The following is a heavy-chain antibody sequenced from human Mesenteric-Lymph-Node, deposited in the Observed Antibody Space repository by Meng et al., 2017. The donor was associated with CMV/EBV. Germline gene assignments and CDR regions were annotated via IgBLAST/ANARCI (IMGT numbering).Heavy chain of an antibody. Sequence: GESLKISCAASGFTFSSYAMSWVRQAPGKGLEWVSGISSGGGTTYYTDSVKGRFTISRDNSKNTLDLQMNSLRAEDTAVYYCAKEKYSSSSEYFDYWGQGTLVTVSS. CDR1: GFTFSSYA. D-gene: IGHD6-6*01. V-gene: IGHV3-23*01. J-gene: IGHJ4*02. CDR3: AKEKYSSSSEYFDY. CDR2: ISSGGGTT.